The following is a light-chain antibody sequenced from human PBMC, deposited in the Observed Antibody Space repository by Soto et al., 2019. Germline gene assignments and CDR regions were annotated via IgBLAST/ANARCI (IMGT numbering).Light chain of an antibody. Sequence: DIQLTQSPSSLSASVGDKVTITCRASQSIRSYLNWVQQKPGKAPKLLIYDASSLQTGVPSRFSGSGSGTDFSFTISSLQPEDFATYYCQQSYSTPPWTFGQGTKVEIK. CDR2: DAS. V-gene: IGKV1-39*01. CDR3: QQSYSTPPWT. CDR1: QSIRSY. J-gene: IGKJ1*01.